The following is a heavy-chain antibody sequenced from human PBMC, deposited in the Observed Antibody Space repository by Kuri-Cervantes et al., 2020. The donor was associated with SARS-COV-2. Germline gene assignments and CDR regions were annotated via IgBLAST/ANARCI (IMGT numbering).Heavy chain of an antibody. CDR1: GYTFTGYY. Sequence: SVKVSCTASGYTFTGYYMHWVRQAPGQGLEWMGWINPNSGGTNYAQKFQGRVTMTRDTSISTAYMELSRLRSDDTAVYYCARGGTAARLVFDYWGQGTLVTVSS. J-gene: IGHJ4*02. D-gene: IGHD6-6*01. CDR3: ARGGTAARLVFDY. V-gene: IGHV1-2*02. CDR2: INPNSGGT.